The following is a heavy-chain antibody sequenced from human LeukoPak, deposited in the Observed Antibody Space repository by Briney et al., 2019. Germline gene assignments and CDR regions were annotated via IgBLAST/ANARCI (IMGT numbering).Heavy chain of an antibody. CDR2: IYYSGST. J-gene: IGHJ6*02. Sequence: SQTLSLTCTVSGGSISSGGYYWSWIRQHPGKGLEWIVYIYYSGSTYYNPSLKSRVTISVDTSKNQFSLKLSSVTAADTAVYYCARHGRFLEWTRSYYYGMDVWGQGTTVTVSS. CDR3: ARHGRFLEWTRSYYYGMDV. D-gene: IGHD3-3*01. CDR1: GGSISSGGYY. V-gene: IGHV4-31*03.